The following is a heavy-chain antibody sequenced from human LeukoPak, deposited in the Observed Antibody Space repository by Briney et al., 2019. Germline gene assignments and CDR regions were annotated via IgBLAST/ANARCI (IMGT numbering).Heavy chain of an antibody. CDR1: GGSISSYNW. CDR2: IYHSGST. D-gene: IGHD2-21*02. Sequence: PSGTLSLTCAVSGGSISSYNWWSWVRQPPGKGLEWIGEIYHSGSTNYNPSLKSRVTISVDMSKNQFSLKLTSVTAADTAVYYCARIPIVVVTAAHFDYWGQGTLVTVSS. J-gene: IGHJ4*02. V-gene: IGHV4-4*02. CDR3: ARIPIVVVTAAHFDY.